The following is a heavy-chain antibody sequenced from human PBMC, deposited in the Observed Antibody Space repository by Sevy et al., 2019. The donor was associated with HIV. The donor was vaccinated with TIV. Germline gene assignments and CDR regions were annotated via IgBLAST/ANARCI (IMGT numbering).Heavy chain of an antibody. CDR3: AKDLDIVAVAAAIRLSY. Sequence: GGSLRLSCAASGFTIRKYAMSWVRQAPGKGLEWVSALSGTGGSTYYADSVKGRLTISRDNSKNTLYLQMNSLRVEDTAVYYCAKDLDIVAVAAAIRLSYWGQGTLVTVSS. D-gene: IGHD2-2*01. CDR1: GFTIRKYA. J-gene: IGHJ4*02. CDR2: LSGTGGST. V-gene: IGHV3-23*01.